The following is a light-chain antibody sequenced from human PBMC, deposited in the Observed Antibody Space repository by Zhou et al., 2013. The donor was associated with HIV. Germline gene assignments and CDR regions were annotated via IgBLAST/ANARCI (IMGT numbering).Light chain of an antibody. CDR1: QSVYTN. J-gene: IGKJ4*01. Sequence: EVVMTQSPASLSVSPGERATLSCRASQSVYTNLAWYQQKPGQAPRLLMYGAASRAADIPDRFSGSGSGTEFTLSISRLETEDFALYYCQQYGSSPLTFGRGTKVEIK. V-gene: IGKV3-20*01. CDR3: QQYGSSPLT. CDR2: GAA.